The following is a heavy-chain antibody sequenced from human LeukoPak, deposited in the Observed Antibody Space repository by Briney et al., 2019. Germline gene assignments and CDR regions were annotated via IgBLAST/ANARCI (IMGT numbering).Heavy chain of an antibody. Sequence: GRSLRLSCAASGFTFSSYAMHWVRQAPGKGLEWVSYISSGSNAIYYVDSVKGRFTISRDNAKNSLYLQMNSLRDEDTAVYYCAKDRGSGSYYSFHIWGQGTMVTVSS. D-gene: IGHD1-26*01. CDR2: ISSGSNAI. CDR1: GFTFSSYA. V-gene: IGHV3-48*02. CDR3: AKDRGSGSYYSFHI. J-gene: IGHJ3*02.